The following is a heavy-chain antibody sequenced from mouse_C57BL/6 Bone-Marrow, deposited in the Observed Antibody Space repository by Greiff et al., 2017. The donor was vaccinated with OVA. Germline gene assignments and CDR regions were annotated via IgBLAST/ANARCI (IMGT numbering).Heavy chain of an antibody. V-gene: IGHV1-5*01. Sequence: EVQLQQSGTVLARPGASVKMSCKTSGYTFTSYWMHWVKQRPGQGLEWIGAIYPGNSDTSYNQKFKGKAKLTAVTSASTAYMELSSLTNEDSAVYYCTRSDYYGSTSYYAMDYWCQGTSVTVSS. CDR3: TRSDYYGSTSYYAMDY. J-gene: IGHJ4*01. D-gene: IGHD1-1*01. CDR2: IYPGNSDT. CDR1: GYTFTSYW.